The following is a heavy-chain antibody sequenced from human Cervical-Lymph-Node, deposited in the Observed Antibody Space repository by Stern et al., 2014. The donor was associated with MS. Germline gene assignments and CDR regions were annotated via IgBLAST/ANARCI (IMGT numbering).Heavy chain of an antibody. CDR1: GGSISSGGYY. V-gene: IGHV4-31*03. J-gene: IGHJ4*02. Sequence: QVQLVESGPGLVKPSQTLSLTCTVSGGSISSGGYYWSWIRQHPGKGLEWIGYIHYSGTTYYNPSHKSRLTIAVDTSKNQFSLRLSSVTAADTAVYYCARSPGSDYFDYWGQGTLVTVSS. D-gene: IGHD3-10*01. CDR2: IHYSGTT. CDR3: ARSPGSDYFDY.